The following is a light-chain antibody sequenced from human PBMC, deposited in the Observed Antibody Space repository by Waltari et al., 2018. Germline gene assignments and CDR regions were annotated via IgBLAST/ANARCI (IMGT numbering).Light chain of an antibody. CDR3: SAWDDNLNGVI. Sequence: QSVLTQPPSASGTPGQRVTISCSGSTSNIGSNTVSWYQQLPGTAPKLLIYTDDQRPSGVPDRFSGSKSGTSASLAISGPQSEDEAHCHCSAWDDNLNGVIFGGGTKLTVL. J-gene: IGLJ2*01. V-gene: IGLV1-44*01. CDR2: TDD. CDR1: TSNIGSNT.